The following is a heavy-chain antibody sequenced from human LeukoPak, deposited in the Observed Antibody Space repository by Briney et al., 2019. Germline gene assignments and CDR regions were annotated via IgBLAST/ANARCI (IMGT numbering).Heavy chain of an antibody. V-gene: IGHV4-4*07. D-gene: IGHD5-18*01. Sequence: SETLSLTCTVSGGSTSSFYWSWIRQPAGKGLEWIGRIYTSGSTNYNPSLNSRVTMSVDTSKNQFSLKLSSVTAADTAVYYCARVRLPPYYYYFYYMDVWGTGTTVTVSS. CDR3: ARVRLPPYYYYFYYMDV. CDR2: IYTSGST. CDR1: GGSTSSFY. J-gene: IGHJ6*03.